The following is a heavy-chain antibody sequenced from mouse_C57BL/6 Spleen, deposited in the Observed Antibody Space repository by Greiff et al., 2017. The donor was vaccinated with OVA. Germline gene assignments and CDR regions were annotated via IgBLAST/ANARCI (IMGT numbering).Heavy chain of an antibody. V-gene: IGHV1-55*01. J-gene: IGHJ4*01. D-gene: IGHD1-1*01. CDR1: GYTFTSYW. CDR3: ARNYGSSYAMDD. CDR2: IYPGSGSP. Sequence: QVQLQQPGAELVKPGASVKMSCKASGYTFTSYWITWVKQRPGQGLEWIGDIYPGSGSPKYNEKFKSKATLTVDTSSSTAYMQLSSLTSEDAAVYYCARNYGSSYAMDDWGQGTSVTVSS.